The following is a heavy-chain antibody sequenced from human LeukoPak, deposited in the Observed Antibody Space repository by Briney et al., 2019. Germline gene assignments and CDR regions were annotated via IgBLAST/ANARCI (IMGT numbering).Heavy chain of an antibody. V-gene: IGHV4-39*07. CDR1: GGSISSGSYY. J-gene: IGHJ4*01. CDR2: IYHSGST. D-gene: IGHD6-19*01. Sequence: SETLSLTCTVSGGSISSGSYYWSWIRRPAGKGLEWIGSIYHSGSTYYNPSLKSRVTISVDTSKNQFSLKLSSVTAADTAVYYCASSPGGGWSEGGTDYWGQGTLVTVSS. CDR3: ASSPGGGWSEGGTDY.